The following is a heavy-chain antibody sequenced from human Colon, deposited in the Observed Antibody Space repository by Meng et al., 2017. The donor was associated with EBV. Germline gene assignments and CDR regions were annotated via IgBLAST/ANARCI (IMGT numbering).Heavy chain of an antibody. J-gene: IGHJ4*02. Sequence: LPLQYSGLELVKPSPPLSLTCVVPGDSVTNGGYSWSWIRQPPGKGLEWIGYIYHSGSTKYNPSLKSRVTISVDTSKNQFSLKLSSVTAADTAVYYCARDTSTWGNKGLDHWGQGILVTVSS. CDR1: GDSVTNGGYS. D-gene: IGHD7-27*01. V-gene: IGHV4-30-2*01. CDR3: ARDTSTWGNKGLDH. CDR2: IYHSGST.